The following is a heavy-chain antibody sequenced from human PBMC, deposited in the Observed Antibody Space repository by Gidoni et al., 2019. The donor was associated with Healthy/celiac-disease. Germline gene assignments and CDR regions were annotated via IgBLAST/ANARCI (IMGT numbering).Heavy chain of an antibody. CDR3: ARPYDFWSGYALGY. CDR1: GGSFSGYY. J-gene: IGHJ4*02. CDR2: INHSGST. Sequence: QVQLQQWGAGLLKPSETLSLTCAVYGGSFSGYYWSWIRQPPGKGLAWIGEINHSGSTNYNPSLKSRVTISVDTSKNQFSLKLSSVTAADTAVYYCARPYDFWSGYALGYWGQGTLVTVSS. V-gene: IGHV4-34*01. D-gene: IGHD3-3*01.